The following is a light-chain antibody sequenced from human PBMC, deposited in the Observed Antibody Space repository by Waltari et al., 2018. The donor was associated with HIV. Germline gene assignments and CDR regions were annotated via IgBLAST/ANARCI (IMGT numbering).Light chain of an antibody. J-gene: IGLJ3*02. Sequence: QAVVTQAPSLTVSPGETVTLPCGSSPGPVPSGPHPYWFQQRPGQAPRTLIYDATNKFSWTPARFSGSLLGGKAALTLSGAQPDDEADYYCLLSYSGARPWVFGGGTKLTVL. CDR2: DAT. V-gene: IGLV7-46*01. CDR3: LLSYSGARPWV. CDR1: PGPVPSGPH.